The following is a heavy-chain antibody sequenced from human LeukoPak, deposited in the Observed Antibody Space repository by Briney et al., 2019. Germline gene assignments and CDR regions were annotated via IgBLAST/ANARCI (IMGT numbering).Heavy chain of an antibody. V-gene: IGHV5-51*01. J-gene: IGHJ5*02. D-gene: IGHD2-2*01. CDR1: GYSFTSYW. Sequence: GESLKISCKGVGYSFTSYWIGWVRQMPGKGMEWMGVIYPGDSRTRYNPSFQGQVTISVDKSISTAYLQWVSLKASDTAMYYCACRDLTSTWSYPWGQRTLVTVSS. CDR3: ACRDLTSTWSYP. CDR2: IYPGDSRT.